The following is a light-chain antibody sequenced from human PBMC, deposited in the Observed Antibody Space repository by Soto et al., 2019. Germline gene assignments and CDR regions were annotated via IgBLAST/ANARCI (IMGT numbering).Light chain of an antibody. CDR3: QHYGSSPPIT. J-gene: IGKJ5*01. V-gene: IGKV3-20*01. CDR2: DAS. Sequence: DIVLTQSPGTLSLSPGERATLSCRASQSVRGTSLAWYQQKPGQAPRLLIYDASSRATGIPDRFSGGGSGTDFTLTISRLEAEDFAVYYCQHYGSSPPITFGQGTRLEIK. CDR1: QSVRGTS.